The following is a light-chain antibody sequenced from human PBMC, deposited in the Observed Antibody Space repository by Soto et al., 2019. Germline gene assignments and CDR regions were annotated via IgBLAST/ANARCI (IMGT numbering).Light chain of an antibody. CDR2: DVS. CDR1: SADVGTYNF. V-gene: IGLV2-14*03. CDR3: GSYRGSTPVSV. Sequence: SAVTQPGSVSGSPGQSITISCTGTSADVGTYNFVAWYQQHPGKAPKLIIYDVSSRPSGVSNRFSGSKSGNTASLTISGLQADDEADYYCGSYRGSTPVSVFGSGTKVTVL. J-gene: IGLJ1*01.